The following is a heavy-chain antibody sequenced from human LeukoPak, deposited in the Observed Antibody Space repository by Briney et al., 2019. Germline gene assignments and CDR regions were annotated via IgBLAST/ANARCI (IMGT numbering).Heavy chain of an antibody. J-gene: IGHJ4*02. CDR1: GFSLSDSS. V-gene: IGHV3-21*01. D-gene: IGHD6-19*01. CDR3: ARGQGLVRGVYFDY. CDR2: ISSSGSYI. Sequence: PGGSLRLSCAASGFSLSDSSLNWVRQAPGNVLEWVASISSSGSYIYYADSLKDRLTISRDNSENSLYLHMSSLRAEDTAVYYCARGQGLVRGVYFDYWGQGALVTVSS.